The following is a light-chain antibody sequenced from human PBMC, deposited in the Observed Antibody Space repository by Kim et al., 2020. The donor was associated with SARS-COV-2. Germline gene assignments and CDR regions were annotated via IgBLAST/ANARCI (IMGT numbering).Light chain of an antibody. V-gene: IGLV3-9*01. Sequence: SYELTQPLSVSVALGQTARITCGGNNIVTKNVHWYQQKPGQAPVLVMYRDTNRPSGIPERFPGSNSGNTATLTISRAQAGDEADYYCQVWDSSTWVFGGGTKLTVL. CDR1: NIVTKN. CDR2: RDT. CDR3: QVWDSSTWV. J-gene: IGLJ3*02.